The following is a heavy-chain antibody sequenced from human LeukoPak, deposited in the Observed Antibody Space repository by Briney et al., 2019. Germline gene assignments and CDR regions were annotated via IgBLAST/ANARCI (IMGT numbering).Heavy chain of an antibody. J-gene: IGHJ4*02. CDR2: ISSSSSNI. Sequence: GGSLRLSCAASGFTLSSYSMNWVRQAPGKGVEWVSYISSSSSNIYYADSVKGRFTISRDNAKNSLYLQMNSLRDEDTAVYYCAKYSSGPYYFDYWGQGTLVTVSS. V-gene: IGHV3-48*02. D-gene: IGHD6-6*01. CDR3: AKYSSGPYYFDY. CDR1: GFTLSSYS.